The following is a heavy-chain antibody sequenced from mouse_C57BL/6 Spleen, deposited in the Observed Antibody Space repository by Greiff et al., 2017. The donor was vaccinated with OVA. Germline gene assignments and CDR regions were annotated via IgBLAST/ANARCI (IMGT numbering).Heavy chain of an antibody. D-gene: IGHD1-1*01. CDR2: ISSGGDYI. Sequence: EVNLVESGAGLVKPGGSLKLSCAASGFTFSSYAMSWVRQTPEKRLEWVAYISSGGDYIYYADTVKGRFTISRDNARNTLYLQMSSLKSEDTAMYYCTRADTTVVVSYYFDYWGQGTTLTVSS. J-gene: IGHJ2*01. CDR3: TRADTTVVVSYYFDY. CDR1: GFTFSSYA. V-gene: IGHV5-9-1*02.